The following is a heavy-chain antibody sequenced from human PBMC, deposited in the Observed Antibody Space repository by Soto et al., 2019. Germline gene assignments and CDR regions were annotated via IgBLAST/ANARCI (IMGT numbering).Heavy chain of an antibody. Sequence: PSETLSLTCTVSGGSISSSSYYWGWIRQPPGKGLEWIGSIYYSGSTYYNPSLKSRVTISVDTSKNQFSLKLSSVTAADTAVYYCARENSPYYDSSGYSYFDYWGQGTLVTVSS. CDR2: IYYSGST. CDR3: ARENSPYYDSSGYSYFDY. D-gene: IGHD3-22*01. V-gene: IGHV4-39*02. J-gene: IGHJ4*02. CDR1: GGSISSSSYY.